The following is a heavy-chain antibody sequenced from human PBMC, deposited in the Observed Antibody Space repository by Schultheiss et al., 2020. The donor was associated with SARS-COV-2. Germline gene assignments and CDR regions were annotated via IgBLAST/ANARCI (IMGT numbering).Heavy chain of an antibody. J-gene: IGHJ6*02. CDR2: IGTAGDT. D-gene: IGHD2-21*01. V-gene: IGHV3-13*01. CDR1: GFTFSSYY. CDR3: ARDGGYGGGGDGMDV. Sequence: GSLRLSCAASGFTFSSYYMHWVRQATGKGLEWVSAIGTAGDTYYPGSVKGRFTISRENAKNSLYLQMNSLRAGDTAVYYCARDGGYGGGGDGMDVWGQGTTVTVSS.